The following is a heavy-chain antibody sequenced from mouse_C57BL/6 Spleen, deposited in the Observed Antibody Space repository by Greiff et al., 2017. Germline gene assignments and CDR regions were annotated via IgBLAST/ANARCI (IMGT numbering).Heavy chain of an antibody. V-gene: IGHV1-69*01. Sequence: QVHVKQPGAELVMPGASVKLSCKASGYTFTSYWMHWVKQRPGQGLEWIGEIDPSDSYTNYNQKFKGKSTLTVDKSSSTAYMQLSSLTSEDSAVYYCARGYGYDLWYFDVWGTGTTVTVSS. D-gene: IGHD2-2*01. CDR3: ARGYGYDLWYFDV. CDR1: GYTFTSYW. J-gene: IGHJ1*03. CDR2: IDPSDSYT.